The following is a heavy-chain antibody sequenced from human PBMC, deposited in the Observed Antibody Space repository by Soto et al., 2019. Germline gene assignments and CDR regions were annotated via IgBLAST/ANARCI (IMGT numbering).Heavy chain of an antibody. CDR3: ARDERFGEFGY. Sequence: SETLSLTCTVSGGSISSGDYYWSWIRQPPGKGLEWIGYIYYSGSTYYSPSLKSRVTISVDTSKNQFSLKLSSVTAADTAVYYCARDERFGEFGYWGQGTLVTVSS. V-gene: IGHV4-30-4*02. CDR2: IYYSGST. D-gene: IGHD3-10*01. J-gene: IGHJ4*02. CDR1: GGSISSGDYY.